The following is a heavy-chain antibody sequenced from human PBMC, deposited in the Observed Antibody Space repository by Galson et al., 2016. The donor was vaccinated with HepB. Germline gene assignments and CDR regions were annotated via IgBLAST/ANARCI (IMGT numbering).Heavy chain of an antibody. D-gene: IGHD4-23*01. V-gene: IGHV4-59*01. Sequence: SETLSLTCTVSGGSISTYYWNWIRQPPGKGLEWIGYMYYSGITDHNTSLRSRVTISVDTSKNHFSLRLTSVSAADTAMYYCARAVGGTRDVFGIWDQGTMVTVSS. CDR3: ARAVGGTRDVFGI. CDR2: MYYSGIT. CDR1: GGSISTYY. J-gene: IGHJ3*02.